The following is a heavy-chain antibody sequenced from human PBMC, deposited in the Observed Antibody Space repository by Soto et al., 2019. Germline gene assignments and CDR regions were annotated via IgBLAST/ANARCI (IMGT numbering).Heavy chain of an antibody. D-gene: IGHD6-13*01. Sequence: ASVKVSCKASGYTFTGYYMHWVRQAPGQGLEWMGWINPNSGGTNYAQKFQGWVTMTRDTSISTAYMELSRLRSDDTAVYYCARDRGSIAAAGIVGWFDPWGQGTLVTVSS. CDR3: ARDRGSIAAAGIVGWFDP. CDR2: INPNSGGT. V-gene: IGHV1-2*04. CDR1: GYTFTGYY. J-gene: IGHJ5*02.